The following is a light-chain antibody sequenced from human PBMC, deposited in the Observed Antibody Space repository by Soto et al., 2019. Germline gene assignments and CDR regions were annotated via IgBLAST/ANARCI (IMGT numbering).Light chain of an antibody. CDR2: GVS. CDR1: ITDIGAYNY. CDR3: KFYTHSITPYV. Sequence: QSVLTQPASVSGSPGQSITISCTGTITDIGAYNYVSWYQQHPGKAPKLLIYGVSSRPSGVSNRFSGSKSGNAAYLTISGVQADDEAQNYCKFYTHSITPYVFGTGTKVTVL. V-gene: IGLV2-14*01. J-gene: IGLJ1*01.